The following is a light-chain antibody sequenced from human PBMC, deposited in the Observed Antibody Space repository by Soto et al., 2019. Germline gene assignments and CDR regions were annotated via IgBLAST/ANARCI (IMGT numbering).Light chain of an antibody. CDR1: RNDIGTYNL. V-gene: IGLV2-23*01. J-gene: IGLJ3*02. Sequence: QSALTQPASVSESPGQSISISCGGGRNDIGTYNLVSWYQQHPGKAPKLSIYEGNKRPSGVSNRFSGSRSGNTASLTISGLQAEDEADYYCCSYTDGSSLLFGGGTQLTVL. CDR2: EGN. CDR3: CSYTDGSSLL.